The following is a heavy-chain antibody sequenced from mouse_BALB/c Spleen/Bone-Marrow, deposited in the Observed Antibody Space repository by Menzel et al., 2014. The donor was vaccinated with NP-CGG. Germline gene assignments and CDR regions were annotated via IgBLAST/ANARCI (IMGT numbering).Heavy chain of an antibody. Sequence: EVMLVESGGGLVQPGGSMKLSCVASGFTFSNYWMNWVRQSPEKGLEWVAEIRLKSNNYATHYAESVKGRFTISRDDSKNSVYLQMNSLRAEDTGMYYCTRGIYYGNYYAMDYWGQGTSVTVSS. CDR1: GFTFSNYW. CDR3: TRGIYYGNYYAMDY. D-gene: IGHD2-1*01. V-gene: IGHV6-6*02. J-gene: IGHJ4*01. CDR2: IRLKSNNYAT.